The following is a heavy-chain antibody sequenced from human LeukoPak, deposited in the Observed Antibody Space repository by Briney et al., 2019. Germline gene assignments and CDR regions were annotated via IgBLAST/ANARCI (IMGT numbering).Heavy chain of an antibody. J-gene: IGHJ4*02. Sequence: PGRSLRLSCAASGFTFEDYAMHWVRQAPGEGLEWVSGISWTTGGTVGYADSVKGRFTISRDNGKNFVYLQMNSLRPEDTALYYCAKDIRASYETSASLDFWGQGTLVTVSS. V-gene: IGHV3-9*01. CDR1: GFTFEDYA. CDR3: AKDIRASYETSASLDF. CDR2: ISWTTGGTV. D-gene: IGHD3-22*01.